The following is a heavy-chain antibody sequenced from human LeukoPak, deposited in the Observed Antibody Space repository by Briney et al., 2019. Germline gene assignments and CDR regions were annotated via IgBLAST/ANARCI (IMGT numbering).Heavy chain of an antibody. CDR3: AREKRNAIAVAEGGFDY. J-gene: IGHJ4*02. CDR2: IYYSGRA. CDR1: SDSISSYY. Sequence: SETLSLTCTVSSDSISSYYWSWIRQPPGKGLEWIGYIYYSGRADYNPSLKSRVTISMDTSRNQFSLNLSSVTAADTAVYYCAREKRNAIAVAEGGFDYWGQGTLVTVSS. V-gene: IGHV4-59*01. D-gene: IGHD6-19*01.